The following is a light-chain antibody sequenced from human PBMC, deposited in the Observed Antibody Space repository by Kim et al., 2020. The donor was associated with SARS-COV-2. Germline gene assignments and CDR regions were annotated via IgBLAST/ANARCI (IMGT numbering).Light chain of an antibody. CDR1: QYVTRG. CDR3: QHRQT. CDR2: DAS. J-gene: IGKJ1*01. Sequence: PSPLPASVGDGVTIPCRATQYVTRGLAWYQQKPGRAPKLLIYDASTLDRGVPSRFRGSGSGTEFTLTINSLQPDDFASYYCQHRQTFGQGTKLEI. V-gene: IGKV1-5*01.